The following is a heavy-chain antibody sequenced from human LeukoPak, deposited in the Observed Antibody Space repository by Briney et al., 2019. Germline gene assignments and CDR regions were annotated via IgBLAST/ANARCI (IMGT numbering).Heavy chain of an antibody. CDR2: IKQDGSEK. V-gene: IGHV3-7*01. CDR3: ARLICIAAAGIFWFDP. CDR1: GFTFSSYW. Sequence: AGGSLRLSCAASGFTFSSYWMSWVRQAPGKGLEWVANIKQDGSEKYYVDSEKGRFTISRDNAKNSLYLQMNSLRAEDTAVYYCARLICIAAAGIFWFDPWGQGTLVTVSS. J-gene: IGHJ5*02. D-gene: IGHD6-13*01.